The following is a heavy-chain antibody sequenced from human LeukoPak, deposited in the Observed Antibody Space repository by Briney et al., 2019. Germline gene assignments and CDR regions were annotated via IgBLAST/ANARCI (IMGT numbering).Heavy chain of an antibody. CDR2: INPSGGST. Sequence: GASVKVSCKASGYTFTSYYMHWVRQAPGQGLEWMGIINPSGGSTSYAQKFQGRVTMTRDTSTSTVYMELSSLRSEDTAVYYCASLSSSWYASGAFDIWGQGTMVTVSS. J-gene: IGHJ3*02. CDR3: ASLSSSWYASGAFDI. CDR1: GYTFTSYY. V-gene: IGHV1-46*01. D-gene: IGHD6-13*01.